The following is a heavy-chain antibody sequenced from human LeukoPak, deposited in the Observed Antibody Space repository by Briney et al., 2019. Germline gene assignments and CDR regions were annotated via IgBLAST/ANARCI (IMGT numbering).Heavy chain of an antibody. D-gene: IGHD3-3*01. CDR2: IKQDGSEK. J-gene: IGHJ6*03. V-gene: IGHV3-7*01. Sequence: QRGGSLRLSCATSGFTFRNNWMSWVRQAPGKGLEWVANIKQDGSEKYYVDSVKGRFTISRDNAQNSVSLQMDSLRVEDTAVYYCARVYDYDFWSGYYGRNYYYMDVWGKGTTVTVSS. CDR1: GFTFRNNW. CDR3: ARVYDYDFWSGYYGRNYYYMDV.